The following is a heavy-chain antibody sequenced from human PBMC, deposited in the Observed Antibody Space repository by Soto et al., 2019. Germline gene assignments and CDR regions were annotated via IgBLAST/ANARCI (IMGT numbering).Heavy chain of an antibody. V-gene: IGHV3-23*01. CDR1: GFTVSSNY. D-gene: IGHD2-15*01. J-gene: IGHJ2*01. Sequence: GGSLRLSCAASGFTVSSNYMSWVRQAPGKGLEWVSAISGSGGSTYYADSVKGRFTISRDNSKNTLYLQMNSLRAEDTAVYYCAKDPYPGATAVVRYFDLWGRGTLVTVSS. CDR2: ISGSGGST. CDR3: AKDPYPGATAVVRYFDL.